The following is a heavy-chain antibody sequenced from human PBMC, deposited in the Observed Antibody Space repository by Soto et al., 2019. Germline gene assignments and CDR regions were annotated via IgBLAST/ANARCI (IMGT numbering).Heavy chain of an antibody. CDR1: GVSISTYY. Sequence: PSETLSLTCTVSGVSISTYYWSWLRQPPGKGLEWIGYIYYSGSTNYIPSLKSRVAISEDTSKNQFSLKLNSVTAADTAVYFCARHDPYDLPDYWGQGALVTVSS. CDR2: IYYSGST. V-gene: IGHV4-59*08. J-gene: IGHJ4*02. D-gene: IGHD3-22*01. CDR3: ARHDPYDLPDY.